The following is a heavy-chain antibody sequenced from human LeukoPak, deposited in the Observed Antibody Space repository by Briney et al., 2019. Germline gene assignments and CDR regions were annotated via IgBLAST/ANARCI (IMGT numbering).Heavy chain of an antibody. Sequence: PGGSLRLSCAAPGFTFSSYGMHWVRQAPGKGLEWVAVIWYDGSNKYYADSVKGRFTISRDNSKSTLYLQMNSLRAEDTAVYYCARGEGYVLRFLEWLPLPDNWFDPWGQGTLVTVSS. CDR1: GFTFSSYG. V-gene: IGHV3-33*01. J-gene: IGHJ5*02. CDR3: ARGEGYVLRFLEWLPLPDNWFDP. CDR2: IWYDGSNK. D-gene: IGHD3-3*01.